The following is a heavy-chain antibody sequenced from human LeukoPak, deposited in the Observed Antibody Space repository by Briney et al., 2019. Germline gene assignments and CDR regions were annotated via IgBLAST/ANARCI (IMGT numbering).Heavy chain of an antibody. CDR1: GYSFTSYY. V-gene: IGHV1-46*01. D-gene: IGHD6-6*01. CDR2: INLIDCST. J-gene: IGHJ4*02. Sequence: ASVKVSCKASGYSFTSYYMNWLRQAPGQGLEWMGIINLIDCSTSYAQNFQGRVTMTRDTAKSTVFLELNSLKSEDPAVLLFSSAHGSSSYGGYWGQGTLVTVSS. CDR3: SSAHGSSSYGGY.